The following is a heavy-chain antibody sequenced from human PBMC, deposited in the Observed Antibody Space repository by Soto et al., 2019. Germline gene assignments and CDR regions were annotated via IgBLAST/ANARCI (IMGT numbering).Heavy chain of an antibody. Sequence: PSETLSLTCTVSGGSVSSGSYYWSWIRQPPGKGLEWIGYIYYSGSTNYNPSLKSRVTISVDTSKNQFSLKLSSVTAADTAVYYCARDRDQLLYDYWGQGTLVTVS. J-gene: IGHJ4*02. CDR3: ARDRDQLLYDY. CDR1: GGSVSSGSYY. CDR2: IYYSGST. D-gene: IGHD2-2*02. V-gene: IGHV4-61*01.